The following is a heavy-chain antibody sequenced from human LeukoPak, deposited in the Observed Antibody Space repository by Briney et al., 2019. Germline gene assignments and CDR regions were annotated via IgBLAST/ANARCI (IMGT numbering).Heavy chain of an antibody. CDR3: ARDTDYYGSGSHGYFDY. CDR2: IYSGGST. CDR1: GLTISNNF. D-gene: IGHD3-10*01. J-gene: IGHJ4*02. V-gene: IGHV3-66*01. Sequence: GGSLRLSCAASGLTISNNFMGWVRQAPGKGLEWVSLIYSGGSTYSADSVKGRFTISRDNSKNTLHLQMNSLRVEDTAVYYCARDTDYYGSGSHGYFDYWGQGTLVTVSS.